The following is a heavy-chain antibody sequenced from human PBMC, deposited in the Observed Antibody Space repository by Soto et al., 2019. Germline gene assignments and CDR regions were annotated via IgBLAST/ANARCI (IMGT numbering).Heavy chain of an antibody. CDR3: ARVERGTATTVVDAFDI. D-gene: IGHD1-1*01. J-gene: IGHJ3*02. Sequence: QVQLQQWGAGLLKPSETLSLTCAVYGGFVTSGSYYWSWIRQHPGKGLEWIGEMSHSGGTHFNPSLKSRVIIAVDTSKNQFTLKMSSVTAADTALYYCARVERGTATTVVDAFDIWGPGTMVTVSS. CDR2: MSHSGGT. CDR1: GGFVTSGSYY. V-gene: IGHV4-34*01.